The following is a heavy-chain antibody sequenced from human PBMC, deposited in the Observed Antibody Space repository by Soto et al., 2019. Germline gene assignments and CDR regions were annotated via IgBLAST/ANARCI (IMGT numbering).Heavy chain of an antibody. D-gene: IGHD3-3*01. CDR1: GFTFSSYW. J-gene: IGHJ4*02. Sequence: GGSLRLSCAASGFTFSSYWMSWVRRAPGKGLEWVANIKQDGSEKYYVDSVKGRFTISRDNAKNSLYLQMNSLRAEDTAVYYCARDGLEDFWSGSRSFDYWGQGTRVTVSS. CDR2: IKQDGSEK. V-gene: IGHV3-7*05. CDR3: ARDGLEDFWSGSRSFDY.